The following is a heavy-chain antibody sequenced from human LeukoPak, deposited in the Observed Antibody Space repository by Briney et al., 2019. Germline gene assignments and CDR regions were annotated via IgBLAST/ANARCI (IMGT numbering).Heavy chain of an antibody. D-gene: IGHD4-17*01. CDR3: AREGSTVTSLGF. V-gene: IGHV1-69*04. CDR1: GDNFNNYA. J-gene: IGHJ4*02. Sequence: SVKVSCKGSGDNFNNYATTWVRQAPGQGFEWVGRIIPYLNMIIYAQKFQGRVTVTADKSTNTVYMDLGNLRFDDTAVYYCAREGSTVTSLGFWGQGSLVTVSS. CDR2: IIPYLNMI.